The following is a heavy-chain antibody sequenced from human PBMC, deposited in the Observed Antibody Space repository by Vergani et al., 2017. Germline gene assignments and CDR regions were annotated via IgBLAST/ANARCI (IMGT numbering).Heavy chain of an antibody. Sequence: QVQLQESGPGLVKPSQTLSLPCTVSVGSISRGGYYWSWIRQHPGKGLEWIGYIYYSGSNYHNPSLKSRVTISVDTSKNQFSLKLSSVTAADTAVYYCARERFGELYNWFDPWGQGTLVTVSS. CDR3: ARERFGELYNWFDP. CDR1: VGSISRGGYY. D-gene: IGHD3-10*01. V-gene: IGHV4-31*03. J-gene: IGHJ5*02. CDR2: IYYSGSN.